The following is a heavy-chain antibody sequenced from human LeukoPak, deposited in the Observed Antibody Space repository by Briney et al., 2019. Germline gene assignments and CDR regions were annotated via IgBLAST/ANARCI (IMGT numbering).Heavy chain of an antibody. D-gene: IGHD3-3*01. V-gene: IGHV4-61*02. J-gene: IGHJ4*02. CDR1: GGSISSGSYY. CDR3: ARDYTHYDFWSGYGY. CDR2: IYTSGST. Sequence: SQTLSLTCTVSGGSISSGSYYWSWIRQPAGKGLEWIGRIYTSGSTNYNPSLKSRVTISVDTSKNQFSLKLSSVTAADTAVYYCARDYTHYDFWSGYGYWGQGTLVTVSS.